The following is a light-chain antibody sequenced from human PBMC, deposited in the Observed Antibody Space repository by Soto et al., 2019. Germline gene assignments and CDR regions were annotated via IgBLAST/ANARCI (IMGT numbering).Light chain of an antibody. CDR1: QGISSY. CDR3: QHYDHLPIT. J-gene: IGKJ5*01. Sequence: IQLTQSPSSLSASVGDRFTITCRASQGISSYLAWYQQKPGKAPKLLIYAASTLQSGVPSRFSASGSGTDFTLTISSLQPEDVATYYCQHYDHLPITFGQGTRLEIK. V-gene: IGKV1-9*01. CDR2: AAS.